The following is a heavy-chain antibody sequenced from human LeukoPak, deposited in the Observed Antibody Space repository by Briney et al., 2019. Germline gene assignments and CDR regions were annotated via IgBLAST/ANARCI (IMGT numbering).Heavy chain of an antibody. CDR1: GFTVSSNY. Sequence: GGSLRLSCAASGFTVSSNYMSWVRQAPGKGLEWVSVIYSGGSTYYADSVKGRFTISRDNSKNTLYLQMNSLRAEDTAVYYCARDGGAFPLHGYYFDYWGQGTLVTVSS. J-gene: IGHJ4*02. CDR2: IYSGGST. D-gene: IGHD3-16*01. CDR3: ARDGGAFPLHGYYFDY. V-gene: IGHV3-53*01.